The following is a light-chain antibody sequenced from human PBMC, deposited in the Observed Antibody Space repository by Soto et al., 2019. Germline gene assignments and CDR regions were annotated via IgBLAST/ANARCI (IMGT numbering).Light chain of an antibody. V-gene: IGKV3-11*01. Sequence: EIVLTQSPATLSLSPGERATLSCRASQSVSSYLAWYQQKPGQAPRLLIYDASSRATGIPARFSGSWSGTDFTRTISSLEPEDFAVYYCQQRSNWYTVEQGTQLEIK. J-gene: IGKJ2*01. CDR2: DAS. CDR3: QQRSNWYT. CDR1: QSVSSY.